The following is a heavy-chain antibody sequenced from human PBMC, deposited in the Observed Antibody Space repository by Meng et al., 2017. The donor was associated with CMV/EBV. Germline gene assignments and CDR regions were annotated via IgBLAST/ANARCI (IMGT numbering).Heavy chain of an antibody. J-gene: IGHJ4*02. D-gene: IGHD3-10*01. CDR3: ASVQGLGVS. CDR1: GGSISSGSYY. CDR2: IYTSGST. V-gene: IGHV4-61*02. Sequence: QVPLQESGPGLVKPSQTLSLTCTVSGGSISSGSYYWSWIRQPAGKGLEWIGRIYTSGSTNYNPSLKSRVTISVDTSKNQFSLKLSSVTAADTAVYYCASVQGLGVSWGQGTLVTVSS.